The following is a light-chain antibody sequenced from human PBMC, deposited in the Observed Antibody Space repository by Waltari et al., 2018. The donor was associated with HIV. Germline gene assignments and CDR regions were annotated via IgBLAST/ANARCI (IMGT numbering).Light chain of an antibody. J-gene: IGKJ4*01. CDR2: WAS. V-gene: IGKV4-1*01. Sequence: DIVMTQSPDSLAVSLGERATNTCKSSPSVLYSSNNKNYLAWYQQKPGQPPKLLIYWASTRESGVPDRFSGSGSGTDFTLTISSLQAEDVAVYYCQQYYSTPLTFGGGTKVEIK. CDR3: QQYYSTPLT. CDR1: PSVLYSSNNKNY.